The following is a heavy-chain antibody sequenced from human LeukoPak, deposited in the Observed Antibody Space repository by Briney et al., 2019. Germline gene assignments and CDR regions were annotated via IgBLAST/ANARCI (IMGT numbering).Heavy chain of an antibody. J-gene: IGHJ5*02. CDR2: IYHSGST. D-gene: IGHD3-3*01. Sequence: PSETLSLTCAVSGYSISSGYDWGWIRQPPGKGLEWIGSIYHSGSTYYNPSLKSRVTISVDTSKNQFSLKLSSVTAADTAVYYCARLIPDFWSGYYTFWFDPWGQGTLVTVSS. CDR3: ARLIPDFWSGYYTFWFDP. V-gene: IGHV4-38-2*01. CDR1: GYSISSGYD.